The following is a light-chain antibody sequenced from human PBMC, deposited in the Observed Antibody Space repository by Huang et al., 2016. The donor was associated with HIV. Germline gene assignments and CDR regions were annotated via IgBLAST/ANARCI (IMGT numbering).Light chain of an antibody. J-gene: IGKJ1*01. Sequence: DIVMTQSPDSLTVSLGERATIKCRSSQSVLYSSNSKNYLAWFQQKPGRAPRLLIYWACARESGVPDRFSGSGSGTDFTLTIDRLEAEDAAIYYCQQYYRLPQTFGQGTRVEIK. CDR3: QQYYRLPQT. V-gene: IGKV4-1*01. CDR1: QSVLYSSNSKNY. CDR2: WAC.